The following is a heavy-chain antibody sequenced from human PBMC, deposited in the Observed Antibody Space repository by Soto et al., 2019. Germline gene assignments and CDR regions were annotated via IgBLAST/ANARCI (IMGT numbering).Heavy chain of an antibody. V-gene: IGHV1-69*13. D-gene: IGHD4-4*01. Sequence: ASVKVSCKASGGTFSSYSMHWVRQAPGQGLEWMGGIIPIFGTANYAQKFQGRVTITADESTSTAYMELSSLRSEDTAVFYCARTNSNPYYYYYGMDVWGKGTTDTVSS. CDR1: GGTFSSYS. J-gene: IGHJ6*04. CDR2: IIPIFGTA. CDR3: ARTNSNPYYYYYGMDV.